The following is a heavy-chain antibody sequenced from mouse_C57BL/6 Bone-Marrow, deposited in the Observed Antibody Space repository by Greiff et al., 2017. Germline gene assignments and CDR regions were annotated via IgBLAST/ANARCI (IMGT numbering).Heavy chain of an antibody. CDR3: AGVGDCDTYARDY. V-gene: IGHV1-53*01. Sequence: QVQLQQPGTELVKPGASVKLSCKASGYTFTSYWMHWVKQRPGQGLEWIGNINPSNGGTNYNEKFKSKDTLTVDTSSSTAYMQLRSLTSADSAVYYCAGVGDCDTYARDYWGQGTSVTVSS. CDR2: INPSNGGT. CDR1: GYTFTSYW. J-gene: IGHJ4*01.